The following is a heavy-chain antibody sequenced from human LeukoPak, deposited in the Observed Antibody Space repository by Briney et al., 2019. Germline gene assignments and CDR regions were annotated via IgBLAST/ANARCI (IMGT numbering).Heavy chain of an antibody. D-gene: IGHD6-6*01. J-gene: IGHJ4*02. CDR3: ARARGSSSSVDQ. CDR1: GDSISNNYY. Sequence: SETLSLTCTVSGDSISNNYYWSWIRQPPGKGLEWIAYLSYSGSTKYNPSLKSRVTIFVDTSNNQFSLGLTSVTAADTAVYYCARARGSSSSVDQWGQGTLVTVSS. CDR2: LSYSGST. V-gene: IGHV4-59*08.